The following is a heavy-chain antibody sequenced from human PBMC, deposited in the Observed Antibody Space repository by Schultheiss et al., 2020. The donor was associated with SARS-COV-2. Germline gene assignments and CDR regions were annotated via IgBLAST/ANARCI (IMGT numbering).Heavy chain of an antibody. CDR3: ARAWSSGYYGMDV. J-gene: IGHJ6*02. CDR1: GFTFSDYY. D-gene: IGHD3-10*01. Sequence: GGSLRLSCAASGFTFSDYYMSWIRQAPGKGLEWVSSISSSSSYIYYADSVKGRFTISRDNAKNSLYLQMNSLRAEDTAVYYCARAWSSGYYGMDVWGQGTTVTVSS. CDR2: ISSSSSYI. V-gene: IGHV3-11*06.